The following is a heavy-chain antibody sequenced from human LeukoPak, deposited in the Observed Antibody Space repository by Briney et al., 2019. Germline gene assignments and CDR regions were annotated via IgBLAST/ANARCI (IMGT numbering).Heavy chain of an antibody. CDR1: GGSFSGYY. CDR3: ARVNSSGWYILGY. Sequence: SETLSLTCAVYGGSFSGYYWSWIRQPPGKGLEWIGEINHSGSTNYNPSLKSRVTISVDTSKNQFSLKLSSVTAADTAVYYCARVNSSGWYILGYWGQGTLVTVSS. CDR2: INHSGST. V-gene: IGHV4-34*01. D-gene: IGHD6-19*01. J-gene: IGHJ4*02.